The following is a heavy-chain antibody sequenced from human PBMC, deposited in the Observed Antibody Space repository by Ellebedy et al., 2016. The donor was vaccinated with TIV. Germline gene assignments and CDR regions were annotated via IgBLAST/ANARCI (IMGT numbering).Heavy chain of an antibody. D-gene: IGHD3-3*01. CDR1: GYTFTSYG. Sequence: AASVKVSCKASGYTFTSYGISWVRQAPGQGLEWMGWISAYNGNTNYAQKLQGRVTMTTDTSTSTAYMELRSLRSDDTAVYYCARGPRSGQNYYYGMDVWGQGTTVTVSS. CDR3: ARGPRSGQNYYYGMDV. J-gene: IGHJ6*02. CDR2: ISAYNGNT. V-gene: IGHV1-18*01.